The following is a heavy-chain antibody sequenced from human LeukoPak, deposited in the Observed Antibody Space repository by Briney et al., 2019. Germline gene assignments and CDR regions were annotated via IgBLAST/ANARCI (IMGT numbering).Heavy chain of an antibody. Sequence: SETLSLTCTVSGGSISSYYWSWIRQPPGKGLEWIGYIYYSGSTNYNPSLKSRVTISVDTSKNQFSLKLSSVTAADTAVYYCARSQSWHSSSFLVDYWGQGTLVTVSS. J-gene: IGHJ4*02. CDR3: ARSQSWHSSSFLVDY. CDR1: GGSISSYY. V-gene: IGHV4-59*08. CDR2: IYYSGST. D-gene: IGHD6-6*01.